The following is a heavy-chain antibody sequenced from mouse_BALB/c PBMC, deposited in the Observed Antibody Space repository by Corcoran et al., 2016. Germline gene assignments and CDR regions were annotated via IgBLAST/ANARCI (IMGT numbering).Heavy chain of an antibody. V-gene: IGHV8-12*01. CDR1: GFSLSTSGMG. Sequence: QVTLKESGPGILQPSQTLSLTCSFSGFSLSTSGMGVSWIRQPSGKGLEWLAHIYWDDEQRYNPSLKSRLTISKDTSSNQVFLKITSVDTADTATSYCARLYYYGSSYYFYYWGQGTTLTVSS. CDR3: ARLYYYGSSYYFYY. D-gene: IGHD1-1*01. J-gene: IGHJ2*01. CDR2: IYWDDEQ.